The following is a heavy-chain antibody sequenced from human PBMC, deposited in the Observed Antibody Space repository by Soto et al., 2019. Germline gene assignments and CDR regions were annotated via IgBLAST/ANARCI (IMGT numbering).Heavy chain of an antibody. CDR1: GFTFSSYA. J-gene: IGHJ6*02. D-gene: IGHD3-3*01. CDR2: ISYDGSNK. Sequence: QVQLVESGGGVVQPGRSLRLSCAASGFTFSSYAMHWVRQAPGKGLEWVAVISYDGSNKYYADSVKGRFTISRDNSKNTLYLQMNSLRAEDTAVYYCARETHPFSTGEGPPDYYYYYGMDVWGQGTTVTVSS. CDR3: ARETHPFSTGEGPPDYYYYYGMDV. V-gene: IGHV3-30-3*01.